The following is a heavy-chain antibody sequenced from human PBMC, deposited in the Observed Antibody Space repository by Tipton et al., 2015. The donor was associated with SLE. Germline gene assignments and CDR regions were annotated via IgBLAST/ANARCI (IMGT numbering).Heavy chain of an antibody. Sequence: TLSLTCTVSGGSISSGGYYWSWIRQHPGKGLEWIGYIYYSGSTYYNPSLKSRVTISVDTSKNQFFLRLRSVTAADTAVYYCARSGYSSGWYRGRFDIRGQGTMVTVSS. CDR1: GGSISSGGYY. D-gene: IGHD6-19*01. V-gene: IGHV4-31*03. CDR2: IYYSGST. CDR3: ARSGYSSGWYRGRFDI. J-gene: IGHJ3*02.